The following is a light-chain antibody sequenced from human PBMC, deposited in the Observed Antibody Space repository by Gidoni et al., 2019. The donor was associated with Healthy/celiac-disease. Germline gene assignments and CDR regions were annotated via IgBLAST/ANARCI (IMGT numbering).Light chain of an antibody. V-gene: IGKV3-20*01. J-gene: IGKJ5*01. CDR3: QQYGSSPRGIT. CDR2: GAS. Sequence: EIVLTQSPGTLSLSPGERATLSCRASQSVSSSYLAWYQQKPGQAPRLLIYGASSRATGIPDRVSGSGSGTDFALTISRLGPEDVAVYYCQQYGSSPRGITFGQGTRLEIK. CDR1: QSVSSSY.